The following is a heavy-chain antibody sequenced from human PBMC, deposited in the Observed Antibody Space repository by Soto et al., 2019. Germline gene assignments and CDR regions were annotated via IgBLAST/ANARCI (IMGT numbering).Heavy chain of an antibody. D-gene: IGHD2-2*01. CDR3: ARDLQDIVLVPASPFPGMDV. CDR1: GGSISSGDYY. Sequence: QVQLQESGPGLVKPSQTLSLTCTVSGGSISSGDYYWSWIRQPPGKGLEWIGYIYYSGSTYYNPSLRSRVTISVDTSKNQFSLKLSSVTAADTAVYYCARDLQDIVLVPASPFPGMDVWGQGTTVTVSS. J-gene: IGHJ6*02. V-gene: IGHV4-30-4*01. CDR2: IYYSGST.